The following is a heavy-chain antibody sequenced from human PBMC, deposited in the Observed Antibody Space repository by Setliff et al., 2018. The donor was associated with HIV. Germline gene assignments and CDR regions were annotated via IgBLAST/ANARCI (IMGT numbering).Heavy chain of an antibody. V-gene: IGHV1-69*13. CDR2: ILPFFDTA. CDR1: GGTFTRNC. CDR3: ARALAAAHYGSGSYLGYNYMDV. J-gene: IGHJ6*03. Sequence: SVKVSCKVSGGTFTRNCISWVRQAPGQGLDWMGGILPFFDTANYAQKFQGRVTITADESTSTVHMERSSLRSEDTAVYYCARALAAAHYGSGSYLGYNYMDVWGKGTTVTVSS. D-gene: IGHD3-10*01.